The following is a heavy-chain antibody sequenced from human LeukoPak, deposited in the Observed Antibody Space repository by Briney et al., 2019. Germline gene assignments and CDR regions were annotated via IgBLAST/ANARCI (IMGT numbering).Heavy chain of an antibody. CDR3: ARDDDYDDHNTFDM. CDR2: IWSHGNTK. CDR1: GFVFSTYG. J-gene: IGHJ3*02. D-gene: IGHD4-17*01. V-gene: IGHV3-33*01. Sequence: GTSLRLSCAASGFVFSTYGMHWVRQAPGKGLEWVAVIWSHGNTKKYADSVTGRFTISRDNSKNTLYLEMNTLRAEDMAVYYCARDDDYDDHNTFDMWGHGTMVTVSS.